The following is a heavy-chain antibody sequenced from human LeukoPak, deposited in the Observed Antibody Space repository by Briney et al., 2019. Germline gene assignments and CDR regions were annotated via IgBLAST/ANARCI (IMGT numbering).Heavy chain of an antibody. CDR3: AKDIAYLAAAGTRFDY. V-gene: IGHV3-23*01. Sequence: GGTLRLSCAASGFTFSSYGMSWVRQAPGKGLEWVSAISGSGGSTYYADSVEGRFTISRDNSKNTLYLQMNSLRAEDTAVYYCAKDIAYLAAAGTRFDYWGQGTLVTVSS. CDR2: ISGSGGST. J-gene: IGHJ4*02. CDR1: GFTFSSYG. D-gene: IGHD6-13*01.